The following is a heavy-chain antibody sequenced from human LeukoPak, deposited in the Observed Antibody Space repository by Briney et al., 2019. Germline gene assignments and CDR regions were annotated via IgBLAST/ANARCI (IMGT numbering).Heavy chain of an antibody. V-gene: IGHV3-23*01. CDR2: ISGSGGST. CDR1: GFTFSSYA. J-gene: IGHJ4*02. Sequence: PGGSPRLSCAASGFTFSSYAMSWVRQAPGKGLEWVSAISGSGGSTYYADSVKGRFTISRDNSKNTLYLQMNSLRAEDTAVYYCAKDLDYGDYSDYWGQGTLVTVSS. CDR3: AKDLDYGDYSDY. D-gene: IGHD4-17*01.